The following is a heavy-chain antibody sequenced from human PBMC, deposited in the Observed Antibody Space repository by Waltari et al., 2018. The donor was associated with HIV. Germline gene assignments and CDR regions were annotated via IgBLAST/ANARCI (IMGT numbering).Heavy chain of an antibody. CDR3: AKEETRVFSSTSFYYYYGMDV. J-gene: IGHJ6*02. V-gene: IGHV3-30*18. D-gene: IGHD2-2*01. CDR2: ISYDGSNK. Sequence: QVQLVESGGGVVQPGRSLRLSCAASGFIFSSYGLHWVRQAPGKGLEWVAVISYDGSNKYYADSVKGRFTISRDHSKNMLYLQMNSLRAEDTAVYYCAKEETRVFSSTSFYYYYGMDVWGQETTVTVSS. CDR1: GFIFSSYG.